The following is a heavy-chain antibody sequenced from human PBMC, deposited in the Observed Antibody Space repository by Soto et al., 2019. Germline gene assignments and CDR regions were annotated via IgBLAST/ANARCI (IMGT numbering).Heavy chain of an antibody. Sequence: PSETPYLTFTDSGGPISRYYWSWIRQPPGKGLEWIGYIYYSGSTNYNPSLKSRVTISVDTSKNQFSLKLSSVTAADTAVYYCARSDGRYWGQGTLVTVS. J-gene: IGHJ4*02. V-gene: IGHV4-59*01. CDR1: GGPISRYY. CDR3: ARSDGRY. CDR2: IYYSGST.